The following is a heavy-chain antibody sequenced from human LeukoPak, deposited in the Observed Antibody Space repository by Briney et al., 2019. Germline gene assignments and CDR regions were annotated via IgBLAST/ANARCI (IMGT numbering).Heavy chain of an antibody. CDR3: ARNRGDPSYFDY. J-gene: IGHJ4*02. CDR1: GFTFNGYS. Sequence: GGSLRLSCTASGFTFNGYSMNWVRQAPRKGLEWVSSISTSSSYIYYADSVKGRFTISRNNPKNSLYLQMSSLRAEDTAVYYCARNRGDPSYFDYWGQGTLVTVSS. CDR2: ISTSSSYI. D-gene: IGHD4-17*01. V-gene: IGHV3-21*01.